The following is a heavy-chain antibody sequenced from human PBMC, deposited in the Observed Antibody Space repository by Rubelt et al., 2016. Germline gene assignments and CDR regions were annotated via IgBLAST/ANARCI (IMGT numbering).Heavy chain of an antibody. V-gene: IGHV1-24*01. CDR2: FDPEDGET. J-gene: IGHJ3*02. CDR1: GYTLTELS. D-gene: IGHD3-16*01. CDR3: ATDWGRGAFDI. Sequence: QVQLVQSGAEVKKPGASVKVSCKVSGYTLTELSMHWVRQAPGKGLEWMGGFDPEDGETIYAQKFQGGVTCTEGTFTDTAYMELGSLRAGDTAVYGCATDWGRGAFDIWGQGTRVTVSS.